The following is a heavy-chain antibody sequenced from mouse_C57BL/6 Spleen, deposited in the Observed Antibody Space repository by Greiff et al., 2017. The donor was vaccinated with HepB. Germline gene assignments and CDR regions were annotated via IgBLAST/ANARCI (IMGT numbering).Heavy chain of an antibody. J-gene: IGHJ1*03. CDR2: IYPGDGDT. CDR3: ARNGWLLQYFDV. Sequence: VQLQQSGAELVKPGASVKISCKASGYAFSSYWMNWVKQRPGKGLEWIGQIYPGDGDTNYNGKFKGKATLTADKSSSTAYLQLSSLTSEDSAVYFCARNGWLLQYFDVWGTGTTVTVSS. D-gene: IGHD2-3*01. V-gene: IGHV1-80*01. CDR1: GYAFSSYW.